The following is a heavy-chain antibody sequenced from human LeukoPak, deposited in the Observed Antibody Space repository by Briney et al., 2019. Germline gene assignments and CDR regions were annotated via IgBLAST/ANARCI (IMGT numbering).Heavy chain of an antibody. V-gene: IGHV4-59*01. D-gene: IGHD2-2*01. CDR3: ARDVVAARGSFDY. J-gene: IGHJ4*02. CDR2: IYYSGST. Sequence: SETLSLTCTVSGGSISSYYWSWIRQPPGKGLEWIGYIYYSGSTNYNPSLKSRVTISVDTSKNQFSLKLSSVTAADTAVYYCARDVVAARGSFDYWGQGTLVTVSS. CDR1: GGSISSYY.